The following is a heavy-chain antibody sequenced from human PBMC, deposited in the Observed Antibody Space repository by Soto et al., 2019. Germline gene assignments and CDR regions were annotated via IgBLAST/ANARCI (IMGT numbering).Heavy chain of an antibody. CDR2: INHSGSA. J-gene: IGHJ4*02. D-gene: IGHD3-22*01. Sequence: ASETLSLTCDVYGGSFSGYIWTRIRQTPGKGLQWIGQINHSGSANYNPSLKSRVTISVHTSNSQFSLELSSVTAADTAVYYCTRHHPHHYDSSGYFDYWGQGTLVT. CDR1: GGSFSGYI. V-gene: IGHV4-34*01. CDR3: TRHHPHHYDSSGYFDY.